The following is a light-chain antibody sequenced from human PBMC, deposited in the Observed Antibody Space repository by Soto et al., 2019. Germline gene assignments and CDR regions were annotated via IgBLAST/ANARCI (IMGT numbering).Light chain of an antibody. CDR3: SSYTSSSTLYVV. Sequence: QSVLTQPASVSGSPGQSITISCTGTSSDVGGYNYVSWYQQHPGKAPKLMIYDVSNRPSGVSNRFSGSKSGNTASLTISGLQAEDEADYDCSSYTSSSTLYVVFGGGTKVTVL. V-gene: IGLV2-14*01. CDR1: SSDVGGYNY. CDR2: DVS. J-gene: IGLJ2*01.